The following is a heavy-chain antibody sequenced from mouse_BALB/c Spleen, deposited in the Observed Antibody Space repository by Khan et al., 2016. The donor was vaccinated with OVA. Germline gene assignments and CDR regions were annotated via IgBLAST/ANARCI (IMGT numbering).Heavy chain of an antibody. CDR2: IYPGTNNT. J-gene: IGHJ2*01. CDR1: GYTFTTYW. D-gene: IGHD1-3*01. V-gene: IGHV1-76*01. CDR3: AREEALYNFDY. Sequence: QVQLKQSGAELVRPGDSLKLSCKTSGYTFTTYWIHWLKQRSGQGLEWIARIYPGTNNTYYSEKLKDKATLTADKSSTTAYLQLSSLKSEDSAVYFSAREEALYNFDYWGQGTTLTVSS.